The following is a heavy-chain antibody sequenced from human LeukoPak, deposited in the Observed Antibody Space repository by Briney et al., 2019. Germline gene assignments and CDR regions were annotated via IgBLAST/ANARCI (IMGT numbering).Heavy chain of an antibody. J-gene: IGHJ4*02. CDR2: ISSSGSTI. Sequence: GGSLRLSCAASGFTFNDYYMSWIRQAPGKGLEWVSYISSSGSTIYYADSVKGRFTISRDNAKNSLYLQMNSLRAEDTAVYYCARAPTDVVPAAEGSSVDYWGQGTLVTVSS. CDR1: GFTFNDYY. V-gene: IGHV3-11*04. D-gene: IGHD2-2*01. CDR3: ARAPTDVVPAAEGSSVDY.